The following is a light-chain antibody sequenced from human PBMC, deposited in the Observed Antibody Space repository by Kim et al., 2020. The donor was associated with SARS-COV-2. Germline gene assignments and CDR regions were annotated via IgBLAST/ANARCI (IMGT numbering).Light chain of an antibody. J-gene: IGLJ3*02. V-gene: IGLV1-47*01. CDR1: TPVIGSDD. CDR2: RNT. Sequence: RVTLSCSGSTPVIGSDDVYWYQQLPGTAPKLLIYRNTKRPSGVPDRFSGSKSGTSASLAISGLRSEDEADYYCATWDDTLSGPGVFGGGTQLTVL. CDR3: ATWDDTLSGPGV.